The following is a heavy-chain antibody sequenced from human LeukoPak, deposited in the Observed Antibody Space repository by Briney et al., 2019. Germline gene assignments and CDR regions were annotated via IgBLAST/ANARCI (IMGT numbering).Heavy chain of an antibody. CDR1: GFTFSSYW. Sequence: GGSLRLSCAASGFTFSSYWMSWVRQAPGKGLEWVANIKQDGGEKYYVDSVKGRFTISTDNAKNSLYLQMNSLRAEDTAVYYCARGLTPITIFGVVSGYYYYYMDVWGKGTTVTVSS. CDR2: IKQDGGEK. CDR3: ARGLTPITIFGVVSGYYYYYMDV. D-gene: IGHD3-3*01. V-gene: IGHV3-7*03. J-gene: IGHJ6*03.